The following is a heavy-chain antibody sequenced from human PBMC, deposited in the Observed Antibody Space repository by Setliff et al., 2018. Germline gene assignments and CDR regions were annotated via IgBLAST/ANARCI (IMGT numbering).Heavy chain of an antibody. CDR3: ARGKVLYDYVWGSYRYEDYYYGMDV. Sequence: PSETLSLTCAVSGYSISSGYYWGWIRQPPGKGLEWIGSIHHRGSTYYNPSLKSRVTTLVDTSKNQFSLKLSSVTAADTAVYYCARGKVLYDYVWGSYRYEDYYYGMDVWGQGTTVTVSS. D-gene: IGHD3-16*02. J-gene: IGHJ6*02. CDR2: IHHRGST. V-gene: IGHV4-38-2*01. CDR1: GYSISSGYY.